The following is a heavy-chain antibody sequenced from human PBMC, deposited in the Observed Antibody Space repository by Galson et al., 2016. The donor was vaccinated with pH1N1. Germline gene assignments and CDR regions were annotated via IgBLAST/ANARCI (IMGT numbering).Heavy chain of an antibody. Sequence: QSGAEVKKPGESLKISCQVSGYSFSSYWVAWVRQMPGKGLEWMAIMYPDDSDIKYSPSFEGQVTISADKSISTAYLQWSSLKAPDTAMYYCARYSGSFFFDYWGQGTLVTVSS. V-gene: IGHV5-51*01. CDR1: GYSFSSYW. CDR2: MYPDDSDI. D-gene: IGHD1-26*01. J-gene: IGHJ4*02. CDR3: ARYSGSFFFDY.